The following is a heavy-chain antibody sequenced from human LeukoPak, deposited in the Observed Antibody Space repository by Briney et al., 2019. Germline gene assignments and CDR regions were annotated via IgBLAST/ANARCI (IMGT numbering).Heavy chain of an antibody. V-gene: IGHV4-39*07. Sequence: SETLSLTCTVSGGSISSSSYYWGWIRQPPGKGLEWIGSIYYSGSTYYNPSLKSRVTISVDTSKNQFSLKLSSVTAADTAVYYCARLSRRPGITGTTYWFDPWGQGTLVTVSS. CDR2: IYYSGST. J-gene: IGHJ5*02. CDR3: ARLSRRPGITGTTYWFDP. D-gene: IGHD1-20*01. CDR1: GGSISSSSYY.